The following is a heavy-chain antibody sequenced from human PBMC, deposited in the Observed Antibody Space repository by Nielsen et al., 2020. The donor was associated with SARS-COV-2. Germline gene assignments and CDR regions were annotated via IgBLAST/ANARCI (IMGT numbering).Heavy chain of an antibody. J-gene: IGHJ4*02. V-gene: IGHV3-21*01. CDR1: GFTFTSYT. Sequence: GRSLRLSCAASGFTFTSYTMNWVRQAPGKGLEWVSSISSISGHIYYADSVTGRLTISTDNAKNSLYLQMNSLRAEDTATYYCVRGPVVEGPLFDYWGQGTLVTVSS. CDR3: VRGPVVEGPLFDY. D-gene: IGHD2-15*01. CDR2: ISSISGHI.